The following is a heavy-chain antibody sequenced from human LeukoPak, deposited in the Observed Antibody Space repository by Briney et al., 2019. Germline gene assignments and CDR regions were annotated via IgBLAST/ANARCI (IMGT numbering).Heavy chain of an antibody. V-gene: IGHV3-53*01. CDR2: IYSDGST. Sequence: GGSLRLSFAVSGFTVSNNYMSWVRQAPGKGLEWISLIYSDGSTYYADSVQGRFTISRDNFKNTVYLQMNSLRAEDTAVYYCAIHDYLGYWGQGTLVTVSS. CDR1: GFTVSNNY. J-gene: IGHJ4*02. CDR3: AIHDYLGY.